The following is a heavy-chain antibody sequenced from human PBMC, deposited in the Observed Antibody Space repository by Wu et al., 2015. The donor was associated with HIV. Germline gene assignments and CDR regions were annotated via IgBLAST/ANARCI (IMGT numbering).Heavy chain of an antibody. CDR2: FDPGDGET. D-gene: IGHD7-27*01. V-gene: IGHV1-24*01. CDR1: GYFLSKLS. J-gene: IGHJ3*02. Sequence: KKPGASMKVSCKVSGYFLSKLSMHWVRQAPGKGLEWMGGFDPGDGETVYARKFQGRVTMIEDISTDIAYMELSSLTSEDTAVYYCATGILGALDIWGQGTMVTVSS. CDR3: ATGILGALDI.